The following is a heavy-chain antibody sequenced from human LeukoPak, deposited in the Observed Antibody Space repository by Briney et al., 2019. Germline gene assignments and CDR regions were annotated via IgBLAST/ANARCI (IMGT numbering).Heavy chain of an antibody. CDR1: GGSISSSSYY. J-gene: IGHJ6*03. Sequence: KPSETLSLTCTVSGGSISSSSYYWGWIRQPPGKGLEWIGSIYYTGNTYYNPSLKSRVTISVDTFKNQFSLKLSSVTATDTAVYYCARHPRPSAGYYYYMDVWGKGTTVTVSS. D-gene: IGHD6-13*01. CDR3: ARHPRPSAGYYYYMDV. CDR2: IYYTGNT. V-gene: IGHV4-39*01.